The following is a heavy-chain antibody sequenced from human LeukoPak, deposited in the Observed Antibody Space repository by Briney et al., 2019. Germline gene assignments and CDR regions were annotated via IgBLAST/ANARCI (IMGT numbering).Heavy chain of an antibody. V-gene: IGHV1-18*01. J-gene: IGHJ4*02. CDR2: ISAYNGNT. CDR1: GYTFTSYG. Sequence: ASVKVSCKASGYTFTSYGISWVRPAPGQGLEWMGWISAYNGNTNYAQKLQGRVTITTDTSTSTAYMELRSLRSDDTAVYYCARDIVGVGATSGTFDYWGQGTLVTVSS. CDR3: ARDIVGVGATSGTFDY. D-gene: IGHD1-26*01.